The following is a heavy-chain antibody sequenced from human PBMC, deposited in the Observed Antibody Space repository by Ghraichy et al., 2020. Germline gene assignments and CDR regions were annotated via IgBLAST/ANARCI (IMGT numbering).Heavy chain of an antibody. J-gene: IGHJ4*02. Sequence: GESLNIACVASVFTVSSSYMSWVRQAPGKGLEWVSVFYSGGSTYYADSVKGRFTISRDNSKNTVYLQINSLRAEDTAVYYCARGIATTGTFFDYWGQGTLVTVSS. D-gene: IGHD6-13*01. CDR3: ARGIATTGTFFDY. V-gene: IGHV3-53*01. CDR2: FYSGGST. CDR1: VFTVSSSY.